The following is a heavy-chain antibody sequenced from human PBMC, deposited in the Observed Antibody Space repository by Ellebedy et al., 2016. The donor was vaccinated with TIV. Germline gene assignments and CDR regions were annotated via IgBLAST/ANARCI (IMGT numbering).Heavy chain of an antibody. Sequence: PGGSLRLSCAASGFTFSSYGMHWVRQAPGKGLEWVAVIWYDGSNKYYADSVKGRFTISRDNSKNTLYLQMNSLRAEDTAVYYCARESIYDSSGYYWGFDYWGQGTLVTVSS. V-gene: IGHV3-33*01. J-gene: IGHJ4*02. D-gene: IGHD3-22*01. CDR1: GFTFSSYG. CDR3: ARESIYDSSGYYWGFDY. CDR2: IWYDGSNK.